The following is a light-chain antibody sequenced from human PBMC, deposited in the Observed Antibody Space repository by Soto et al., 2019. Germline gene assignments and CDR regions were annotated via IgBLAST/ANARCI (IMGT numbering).Light chain of an antibody. Sequence: QLVLTQPPSVSGAPGQRVTISCTGSSSNIGAGHDVHWYQQLPGTAPKLLIFGNSNRPSGVPDRFSGSKSGTSASLAITGLQAEDEADYYCQSYDSSLSASYVVFGGGTKVTVL. CDR2: GNS. CDR1: SSNIGAGHD. J-gene: IGLJ2*01. V-gene: IGLV1-40*01. CDR3: QSYDSSLSASYVV.